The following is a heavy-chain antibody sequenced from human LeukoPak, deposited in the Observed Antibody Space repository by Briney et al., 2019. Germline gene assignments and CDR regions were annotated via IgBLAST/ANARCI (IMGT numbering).Heavy chain of an antibody. Sequence: PSEALSLTCTVSGGSISSYYWSWIRQPAGKGLEWIGRIYTSGSTNYNPSLKSRVTMSVDTSKNQFSLKLSSVTAADTAVYYCAREDIVVVPAAIRGFGAFDIWGQGTMVTVSS. J-gene: IGHJ3*02. D-gene: IGHD2-2*02. CDR1: GGSISSYY. CDR3: AREDIVVVPAAIRGFGAFDI. CDR2: IYTSGST. V-gene: IGHV4-4*07.